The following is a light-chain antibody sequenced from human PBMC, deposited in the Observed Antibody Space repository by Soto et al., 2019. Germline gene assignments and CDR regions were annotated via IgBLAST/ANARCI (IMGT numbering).Light chain of an antibody. J-gene: IGKJ1*01. CDR3: QLYSGSPWT. CDR1: QSISHKY. CDR2: GVS. Sequence: EIALTQSPGTLSMSPGEIATLSCRASQSISHKYLAWFQKRPGQAPRLLIHGVSVRATGIPDRFSASGFGTDCTLTISRLEPEDFAVYYCQLYSGSPWTFGQGTKVEIK. V-gene: IGKV3-20*01.